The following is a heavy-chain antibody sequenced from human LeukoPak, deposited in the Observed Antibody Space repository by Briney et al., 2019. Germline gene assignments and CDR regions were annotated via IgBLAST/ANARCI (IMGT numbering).Heavy chain of an antibody. V-gene: IGHV4-59*01. J-gene: IGHJ4*02. CDR1: GGSISSYY. D-gene: IGHD2-15*01. Sequence: SETLSLTCTVSGGSISSYYWSWIRQPPGKGLEWIGYIYYSGSTNYNPSLKSRVTISVDASKTQFSLKLSSVTTADTAVYYCARVHGYCSGGGCYPYYFDYWGQGTLVTVSS. CDR3: ARVHGYCSGGGCYPYYFDY. CDR2: IYYSGST.